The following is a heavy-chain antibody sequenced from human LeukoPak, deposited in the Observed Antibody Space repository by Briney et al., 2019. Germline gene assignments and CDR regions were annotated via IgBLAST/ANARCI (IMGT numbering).Heavy chain of an antibody. V-gene: IGHV1-2*02. CDR2: INPNSGGT. D-gene: IGHD2-15*01. CDR1: GYTFTGYY. Sequence: GASVKVSCKASGYTFTGYYMHWVRQAPGQGLEWMGWINPNSGGTNYAQKFQGRVTMTRDTSISTAYMELSRLRSDDTAVYYCARAGAVVDNWFDPWGQGTLVTVSS. J-gene: IGHJ5*02. CDR3: ARAGAVVDNWFDP.